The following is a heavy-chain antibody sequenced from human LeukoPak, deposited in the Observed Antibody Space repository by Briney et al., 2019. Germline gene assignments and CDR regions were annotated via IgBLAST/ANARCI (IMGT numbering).Heavy chain of an antibody. V-gene: IGHV3-21*01. Sequence: GGSLRLSCAASGFTFSTYFMNWVRQAPGRGLEWVSSISTTSGYIYYADSVKGRFTISRDNAKNSLYLQMNSLRAEDAAVYYCARDESPRYYDNSDYYPDAFDIWGRGTMVTVSS. J-gene: IGHJ3*02. CDR2: ISTTSGYI. CDR1: GFTFSTYF. D-gene: IGHD3-22*01. CDR3: ARDESPRYYDNSDYYPDAFDI.